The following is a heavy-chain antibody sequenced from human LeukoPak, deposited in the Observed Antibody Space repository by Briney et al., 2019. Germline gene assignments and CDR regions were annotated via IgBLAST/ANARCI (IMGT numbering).Heavy chain of an antibody. J-gene: IGHJ4*02. V-gene: IGHV4-59*12. D-gene: IGHD2-15*01. Sequence: PSETLSLTCTVSSGSISTFYWSWIRQPPGKGLEWIGYIYYSGSTNYNPSLKSRVTISVDKSKNQFSLKLSSVTAADTAVYYCARGVVVAATHFDYWGQGTLVTVSS. CDR3: ARGVVVAATHFDY. CDR2: IYYSGST. CDR1: SGSISTFY.